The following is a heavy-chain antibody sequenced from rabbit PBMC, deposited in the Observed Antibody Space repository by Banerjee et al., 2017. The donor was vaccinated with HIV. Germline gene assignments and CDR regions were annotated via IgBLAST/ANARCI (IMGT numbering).Heavy chain of an antibody. CDR2: IGAGST. Sequence: EESGGDLVKPEGSLTLTCTASGFSFSSNYWLCWVRQAPGKGLEWIACIGAGSTYYATWAKGRFTISKTSSTTVTLQMTSLTAADTATYFCARGGYAGVSYAFNLWGQGTLVTVS. D-gene: IGHD8-1*01. CDR3: ARGGYAGVSYAFNL. CDR1: GFSFSSNYW. J-gene: IGHJ4*01. V-gene: IGHV1S45*01.